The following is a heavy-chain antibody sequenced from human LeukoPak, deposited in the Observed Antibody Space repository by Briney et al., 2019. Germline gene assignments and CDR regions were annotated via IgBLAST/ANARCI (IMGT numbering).Heavy chain of an antibody. V-gene: IGHV3-74*01. CDR3: ARASRGNWFDP. CDR2: IGDDGSTT. CDR1: GFSFSGNA. J-gene: IGHJ5*02. Sequence: GGSLRLSCSASGFSFSGNAMHWVRQAPGKGLVWVSRIGDDGSTTAYADSVKGRFTISRDNAKNTLYLQMNSLRAEDTAVYYCARASRGNWFDPWGQGTLVTVSS. D-gene: IGHD3-10*01.